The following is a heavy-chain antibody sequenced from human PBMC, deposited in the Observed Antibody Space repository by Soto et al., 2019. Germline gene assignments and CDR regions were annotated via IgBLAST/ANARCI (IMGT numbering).Heavy chain of an antibody. J-gene: IGHJ4*02. CDR1: GFTVSSTNY. D-gene: IGHD5-12*01. CDR3: QGYGY. CDR2: MYSGGTT. V-gene: IGHV3-53*01. Sequence: EVQVVESGGGLIQPGGSLRLSCVVSGFTVSSTNYMSWVRQAPGKGREWVSVMYSGGTTFYADSVKGRFYISRDNSKIPLYLQMNRRRAKYTTVYYGQGYGYWGQGTRVTV.